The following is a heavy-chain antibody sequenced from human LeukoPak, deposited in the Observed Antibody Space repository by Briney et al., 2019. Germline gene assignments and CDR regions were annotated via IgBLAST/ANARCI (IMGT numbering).Heavy chain of an antibody. CDR1: GFTFSDYY. Sequence: GGSLRLSCAASGFTFSDYYMSWIRQAPGKGLEWVSYISSSGSTIYHADSVKGRFTISRDNAKNSLYLQMNSLRAEDTAVYYCARVRLWFGELNYYYYGMDVWGQGTTVTASS. CDR3: ARVRLWFGELNYYYYGMDV. D-gene: IGHD3-10*01. J-gene: IGHJ6*02. V-gene: IGHV3-11*01. CDR2: ISSSGSTI.